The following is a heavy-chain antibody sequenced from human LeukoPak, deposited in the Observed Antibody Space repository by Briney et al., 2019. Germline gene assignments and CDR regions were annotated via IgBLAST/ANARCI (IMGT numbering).Heavy chain of an antibody. D-gene: IGHD6-19*01. V-gene: IGHV1-69*13. CDR1: GGTFSSYA. CDR3: AREAVAGTGRWSEYYYYGMDV. Sequence: RASVNVSCKASGGTFSSYAINWVRQAPGQGLEWMGGIIPIFGTANYAQKFQGRVTITADESTSTAYMELSSLRSVDTAVYYCAREAVAGTGRWSEYYYYGMDVWGQGTTVTVSS. J-gene: IGHJ6*02. CDR2: IIPIFGTA.